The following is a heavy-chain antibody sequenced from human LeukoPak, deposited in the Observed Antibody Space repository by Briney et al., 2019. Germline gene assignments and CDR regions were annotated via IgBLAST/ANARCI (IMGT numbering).Heavy chain of an antibody. CDR1: DGSISSDSFY. V-gene: IGHV4-39*01. Sequence: SETLSLTCIVSDGSISSDSFYWGWIRQPPGKGLEWIGSLYDTGSYTGTTYYNPSLESRVTVSVDTSKNLCSLQLTSVTAADTALYYCVGEEYGTGSYYESSDWGQGTLVTV. D-gene: IGHD3-10*01. CDR3: VGEEYGTGSYYESSD. J-gene: IGHJ4*02. CDR2: LYDTGSYTGTT.